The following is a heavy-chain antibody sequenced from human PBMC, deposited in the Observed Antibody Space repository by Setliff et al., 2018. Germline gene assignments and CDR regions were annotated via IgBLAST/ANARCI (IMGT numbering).Heavy chain of an antibody. CDR1: GFTFTNYW. CDR3: ATRDWYAAFDH. V-gene: IGHV3-7*01. D-gene: IGHD2-8*01. Sequence: PGGSLRLSCAASGFTFTNYWINWVRQAPGKGLEWVANIKQDESGKHYVGSVKGRFTISRDNARNSVYLQMNSLRAEDAAVYYCATRDWYAAFDHWGQGTLVTVSS. CDR2: IKQDESGK. J-gene: IGHJ4*02.